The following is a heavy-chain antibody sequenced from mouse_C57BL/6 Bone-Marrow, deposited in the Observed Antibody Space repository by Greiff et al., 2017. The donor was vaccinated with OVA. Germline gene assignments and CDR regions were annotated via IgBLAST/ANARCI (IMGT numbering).Heavy chain of an antibody. CDR2: ISNGGGST. Sequence: DVQLVESGGGLVQPGGSLKLSCAASGFTFSDYYMYWVRQTPEKRLEWVAYISNGGGSTYYPDTVKGRVTLTTDNAKNTLYLQMSRLKSEDTAMYYCARLLYYGNPAWFAYWGQGTPVTVSA. D-gene: IGHD2-1*01. V-gene: IGHV5-12*01. CDR3: ARLLYYGNPAWFAY. J-gene: IGHJ3*01. CDR1: GFTFSDYY.